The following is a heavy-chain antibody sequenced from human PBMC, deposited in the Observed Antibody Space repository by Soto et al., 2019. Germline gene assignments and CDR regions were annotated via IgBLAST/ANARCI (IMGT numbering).Heavy chain of an antibody. J-gene: IGHJ4*02. CDR2: IYSGGST. D-gene: IGHD6-6*01. V-gene: IGHV3-53*01. CDR3: AKGSGPPEYSSSFGFDY. CDR1: GFTVSSNY. Sequence: EVQLVESGGGLIQPGGSLRLSCAASGFTVSSNYMSWVRQAPGKGLEWVSVIYSGGSTYYADSVKGRFTISRDNSKNTLYLQMNSLRAEDTAVYYCAKGSGPPEYSSSFGFDYWGQGTLVTVSS.